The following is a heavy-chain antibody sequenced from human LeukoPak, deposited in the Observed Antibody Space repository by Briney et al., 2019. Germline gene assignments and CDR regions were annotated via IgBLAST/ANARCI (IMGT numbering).Heavy chain of an antibody. Sequence: GGSLRLSCGASGFTFRSYAMSGVRQAPGKGLEWVSTNSGSGGSTYYADSVKGRFTISRDNSKNTLYLQMNSLRAEDTAVYYCATTDRYCSGGSCYSGLFDYWGQGTLVTVSS. CDR2: NSGSGGST. D-gene: IGHD2-15*01. CDR1: GFTFRSYA. J-gene: IGHJ4*02. CDR3: ATTDRYCSGGSCYSGLFDY. V-gene: IGHV3-23*01.